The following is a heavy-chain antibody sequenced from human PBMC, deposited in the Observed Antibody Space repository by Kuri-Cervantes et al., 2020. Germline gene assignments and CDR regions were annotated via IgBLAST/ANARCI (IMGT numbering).Heavy chain of an antibody. CDR3: AKFPPGWFDP. J-gene: IGHJ5*02. Sequence: GESLKISCAASGFTVSSNYMSWVRQAPGKGLEWVAVISYDGSNKYYADSVKGRFTISRDNSKNTLYLQMNSLRAEDTAVYYCAKFPPGWFDPWGQGTLVTVSS. CDR2: ISYDGSNK. V-gene: IGHV3-30*18. CDR1: GFTVSSNY.